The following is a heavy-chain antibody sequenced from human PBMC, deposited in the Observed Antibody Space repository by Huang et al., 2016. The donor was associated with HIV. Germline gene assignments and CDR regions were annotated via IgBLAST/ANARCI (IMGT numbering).Heavy chain of an antibody. D-gene: IGHD1-26*01. CDR3: ANSAWGS. CDR1: GFTFISYA. Sequence: EVQLLESGGGLVQPGGSLRLSCAASGFTFISYAMNWVRQAPGKGLEWVSTSSSCGGPTSYADSVKGRFTISRDNSESTVYLQMSSLRAEDTAVYYCANSAWGSWGQGTLVTVSS. CDR2: SSSCGGPT. V-gene: IGHV3-23*01. J-gene: IGHJ5*02.